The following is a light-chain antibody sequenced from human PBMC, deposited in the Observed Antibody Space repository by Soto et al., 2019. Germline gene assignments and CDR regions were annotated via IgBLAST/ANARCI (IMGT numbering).Light chain of an antibody. CDR1: QSVSSIS. J-gene: IGKJ1*01. Sequence: EIVLTQFPDTLSLSPGERATLSCRASQSVSSISLAWYQQKRGQAPRLLIHVASSRATGIPDRFSGSGSGTDFTLTISRLEPEDFAVYYCQQYGSSPRTFGQGTKVEV. CDR3: QQYGSSPRT. CDR2: VAS. V-gene: IGKV3-20*01.